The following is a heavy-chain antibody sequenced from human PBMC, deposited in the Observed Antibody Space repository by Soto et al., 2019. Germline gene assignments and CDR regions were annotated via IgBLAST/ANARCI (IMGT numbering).Heavy chain of an antibody. CDR1: GFTFSSYG. CDR3: ARDIVGCSSGGGDY. CDR2: IWYDGSNK. J-gene: IGHJ4*02. D-gene: IGHD6-25*01. Sequence: QVQLVESGGGVVQPGRSLRLSCAASGFTFSSYGMHWVRQAPGKGLEWVAVIWYDGSNKYYADSVKGRFTISRDNSKNTLYLQMNSLRAEDTAVYYCARDIVGCSSGGGDYWGQGTLVTVSS. V-gene: IGHV3-33*01.